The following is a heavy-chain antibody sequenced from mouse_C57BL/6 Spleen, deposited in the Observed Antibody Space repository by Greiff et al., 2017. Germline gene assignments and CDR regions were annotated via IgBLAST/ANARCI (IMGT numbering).Heavy chain of an antibody. CDR1: GFTFSSYA. D-gene: IGHD2-9*01. CDR3: ARDPTMVKGAMDY. Sequence: EVKVVESGGGLVKPGGSLKLSCAASGFTFSSYAMSWVRQTPEKRLEWVATISDGGSYTYYPDNVKGRFTISRDNAKNNLYLQMSHLKSEDTAMYYCARDPTMVKGAMDYWGQGTSVTVSS. J-gene: IGHJ4*01. V-gene: IGHV5-4*01. CDR2: ISDGGSYT.